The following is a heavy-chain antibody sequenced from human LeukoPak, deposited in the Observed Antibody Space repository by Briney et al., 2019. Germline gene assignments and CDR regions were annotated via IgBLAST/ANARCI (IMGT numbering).Heavy chain of an antibody. D-gene: IGHD6-19*01. CDR1: GIIFSSDA. V-gene: IGHV3-23*01. CDR2: INGGTT. J-gene: IGHJ5*02. Sequence: GGSLRLSSAASGIIFSSDAMTWVRQAPGKGLEWVSSINGGTTLYAASVEGRFTISRDSSKNTLFLQMNSLRAEDTAVYFCARCRRYTTGWCNWLDPWGQGTQVTVSS. CDR3: ARCRRYTTGWCNWLDP.